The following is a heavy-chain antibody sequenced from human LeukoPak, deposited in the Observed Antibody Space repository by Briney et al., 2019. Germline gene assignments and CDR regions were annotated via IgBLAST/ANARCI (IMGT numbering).Heavy chain of an antibody. V-gene: IGHV4-34*01. D-gene: IGHD2-2*02. CDR1: GGSFSGYY. CDR3: ARRRDIVVVPAAISGGWFDP. J-gene: IGHJ5*02. CDR2: INHSGST. Sequence: SETLSLTCAVYGGSFSGYYWSWIRQPPGKGLEWIGEINHSGSTNYNPSLKSRVTISVDTSKHQFSLKLSSVTAADTAVYYCARRRDIVVVPAAISGGWFDPWGQGTLVTVSS.